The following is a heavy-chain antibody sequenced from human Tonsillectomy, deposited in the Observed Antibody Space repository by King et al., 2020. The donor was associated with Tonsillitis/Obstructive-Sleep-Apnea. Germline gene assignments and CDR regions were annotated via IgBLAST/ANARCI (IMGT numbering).Heavy chain of an antibody. Sequence: VQLVESGAEVKKPGSSVKVSCKASGGTFNDYAISWVRQAPGQGLEWMGRFIPILGIANYAQKFQGRVTITADKSTSTAYMELSSLRSEDTAVYYCARDRGFGDLLGIYCFDYWGQGTPVTVSS. CDR3: ARDRGFGDLLGIYCFDY. CDR2: FIPILGIA. J-gene: IGHJ4*02. CDR1: GGTFNDYA. D-gene: IGHD3-10*01. V-gene: IGHV1-69*09.